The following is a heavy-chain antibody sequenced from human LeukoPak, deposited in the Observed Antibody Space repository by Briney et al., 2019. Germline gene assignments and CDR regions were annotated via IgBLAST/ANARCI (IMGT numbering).Heavy chain of an antibody. Sequence: GGSLRLSCAVSGFIFSNYAMNWVRQAPEKGLEWVSTIHGGGDVTYYADSVKGRFTISRDNSRNTLYLQMNSLRAEDTAVYYCARGVYYYDSSGYPNDYWGQGTLVTVSS. CDR2: IHGGGDVT. D-gene: IGHD3-22*01. J-gene: IGHJ4*02. CDR1: GFIFSNYA. CDR3: ARGVYYYDSSGYPNDY. V-gene: IGHV3-23*01.